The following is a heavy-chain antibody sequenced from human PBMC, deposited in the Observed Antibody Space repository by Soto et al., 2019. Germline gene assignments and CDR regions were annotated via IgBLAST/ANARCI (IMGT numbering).Heavy chain of an antibody. J-gene: IGHJ3*02. CDR2: IRANDESI. CDR1: GFDFRSYE. CDR3: ARETLRDAIDI. Sequence: GGSLRLSCVASGFDFRSYEMNWVRQAPGKGLEWVSNIRANDESIYYADSVKGRVSVSRDNAKNSLFLEMNSLRVDDTALYYCARETLRDAIDIWGHGTMVTVSS. V-gene: IGHV3-48*03.